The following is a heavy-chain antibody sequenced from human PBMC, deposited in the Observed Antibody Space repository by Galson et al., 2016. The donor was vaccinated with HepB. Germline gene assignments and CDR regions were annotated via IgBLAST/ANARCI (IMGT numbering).Heavy chain of an antibody. Sequence: SLRLSCAASGFTFSYYWMSWVRQAPGQGLEWVANIMPDGSEVYYVDSVKGRFTISRDNARNFLYLQLNSLGAEDTAVYYCARGREYSSLFYFDYWGQGTLVTVSS. CDR2: IMPDGSEV. D-gene: IGHD6-6*01. J-gene: IGHJ4*02. CDR1: GFTFSYYW. V-gene: IGHV3-7*01. CDR3: ARGREYSSLFYFDY.